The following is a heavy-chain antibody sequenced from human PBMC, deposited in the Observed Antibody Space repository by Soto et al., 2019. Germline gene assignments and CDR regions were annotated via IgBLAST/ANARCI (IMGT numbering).Heavy chain of an antibody. J-gene: IGHJ4*02. V-gene: IGHV3-15*01. D-gene: IGHD3-10*01. CDR1: GFTFSNAW. CDR2: IKSKTDGGTT. Sequence: TGGSLRLSCAASGFTFSNAWMSWVRQAPGKGLEWVGRIKSKTDGGTTDYAAPVKGRFTISRDDSKNTLYLQMNSLKTEDTAVYYCTTDGRWFGELSDYWGQGTLVTVSS. CDR3: TTDGRWFGELSDY.